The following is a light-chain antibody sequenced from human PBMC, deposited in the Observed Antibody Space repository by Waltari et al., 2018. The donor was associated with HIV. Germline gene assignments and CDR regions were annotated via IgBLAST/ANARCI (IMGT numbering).Light chain of an antibody. V-gene: IGLV3-21*02. J-gene: IGLJ2*01. Sequence: SYVLPQPPSVSVAPGQTARIACGGHSIGTKSVHWYQQKPGQGPVVVVSDDSARPSGIPGRFAGSKFGNAATRTISRFEVGDEADYYCQVWYSLTDPVVFGGGTKLTVL. CDR2: DDS. CDR3: QVWYSLTDPVV. CDR1: SIGTKS.